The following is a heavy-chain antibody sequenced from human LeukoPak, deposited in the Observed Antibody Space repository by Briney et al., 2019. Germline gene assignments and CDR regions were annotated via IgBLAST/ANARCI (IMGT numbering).Heavy chain of an antibody. CDR2: VSDTGDT. V-gene: IGHV4-59*01. J-gene: IGHJ5*02. Sequence: SETLSLTCTVSGVSINGNYCTWIRQLPGKGLEWIVFVSDTGDTDYNPSLKSRLTLSVDTSKIQLSLSLSSVSAADTALYYCARVFRGVVTSNWFDPWGQGTLVTVSS. CDR3: ARVFRGVVTSNWFDP. CDR1: GVSINGNY. D-gene: IGHD3-3*01.